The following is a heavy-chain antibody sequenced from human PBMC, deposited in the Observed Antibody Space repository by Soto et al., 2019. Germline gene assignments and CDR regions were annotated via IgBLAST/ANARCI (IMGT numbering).Heavy chain of an antibody. CDR1: GFTFSDYW. CDR3: ASSMGRGGNDY. Sequence: VQRVESGGGLVQPGGSLRLSCAASGFTFSDYWMSWVRQAPGKGLECVANIKTDGSEKYYVDPVKGRFTISRDNAKNSLYLQMNSLRAEDTAVYYCASSMGRGGNDYWGQGTLVAVSS. J-gene: IGHJ4*02. V-gene: IGHV3-7*05. D-gene: IGHD3-10*01. CDR2: IKTDGSEK.